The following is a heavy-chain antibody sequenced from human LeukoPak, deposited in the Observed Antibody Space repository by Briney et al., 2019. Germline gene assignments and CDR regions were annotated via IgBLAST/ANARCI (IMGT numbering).Heavy chain of an antibody. CDR2: ISFDGNNK. Sequence: PGTSLRLSCAASGFTFSTYAIHWVRQAPGKGLEWVTVISFDGNNKYYADSVRGRFTISRDNSKNTVYLQMNSLRTEDTAIYYCAKDRAPGGNYYDFSDWGLGTLVTVSS. CDR1: GFTFSTYA. V-gene: IGHV3-30-3*01. J-gene: IGHJ4*02. D-gene: IGHD1-26*01. CDR3: AKDRAPGGNYYDFSD.